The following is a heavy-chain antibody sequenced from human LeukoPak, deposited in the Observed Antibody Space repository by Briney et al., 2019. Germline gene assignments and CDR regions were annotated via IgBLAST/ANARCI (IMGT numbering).Heavy chain of an antibody. Sequence: GASVKVSCKASGYTFTGYYMHWVRQAPGQGLEWMGWINPNSGVTKYAQKFQGRVTMTRNTSISTAYMELSSLRSEDTAVYYCALHYDPPWGFDPWGQGTLVTVSS. D-gene: IGHD3-22*01. CDR2: INPNSGVT. V-gene: IGHV1-2*02. J-gene: IGHJ5*02. CDR1: GYTFTGYY. CDR3: ALHYDPPWGFDP.